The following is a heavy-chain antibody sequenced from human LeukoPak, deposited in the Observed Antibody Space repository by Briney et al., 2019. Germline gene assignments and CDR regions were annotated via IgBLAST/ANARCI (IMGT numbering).Heavy chain of an antibody. J-gene: IGHJ4*02. CDR3: ARDGYYYGSFSGPPFDY. CDR1: GFTFSSYS. Sequence: PGGSLRLSCAASGFTFSSYSMNWARQAPGKGQEWVSYISSSSSTIYYADSVKGRFTISRDNAKNSLYLQMNSLRAEDTAVYYCARDGYYYGSFSGPPFDYWGQGTLVTVSS. V-gene: IGHV3-48*01. D-gene: IGHD3-10*01. CDR2: ISSSSSTI.